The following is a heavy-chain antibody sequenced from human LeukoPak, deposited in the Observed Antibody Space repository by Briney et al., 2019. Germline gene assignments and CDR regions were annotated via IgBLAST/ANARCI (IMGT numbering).Heavy chain of an antibody. CDR2: IYYSGST. CDR1: GGSISSYY. V-gene: IGHV4-59*01. Sequence: SETLSLTCTVSGGSISSYYWSWIRQPPGKGLVWIGYIYYSGSTNYNPSLKSRVSISVDTSKNPFSLKLSSVTAADTAVYYCARAPWDIVVVPAEVINYYYGMDVWGQGTTVTVSS. J-gene: IGHJ6*02. D-gene: IGHD2-2*01. CDR3: ARAPWDIVVVPAEVINYYYGMDV.